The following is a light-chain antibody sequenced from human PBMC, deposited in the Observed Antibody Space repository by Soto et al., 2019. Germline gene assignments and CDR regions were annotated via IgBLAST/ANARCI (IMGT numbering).Light chain of an antibody. V-gene: IGKV1-39*01. CDR2: DAS. J-gene: IGKJ1*01. Sequence: DIQMTQSPSSLSASVGDRVTITCRASQTVSTYVNWYQHKPGTAPKVLIYDASSLESGVPSRFSGTGSGTDFTLTISSLQPGDFATYYCQQTYSTSWTFGQGTKVEIK. CDR1: QTVSTY. CDR3: QQTYSTSWT.